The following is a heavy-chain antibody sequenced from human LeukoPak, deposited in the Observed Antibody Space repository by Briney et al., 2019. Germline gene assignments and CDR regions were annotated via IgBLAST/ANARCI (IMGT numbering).Heavy chain of an antibody. CDR1: GYSFTSYF. CDR3: ARSVATMAPHYFDY. Sequence: GESLKISCKASGYSFTSYFTGWVRQMPGKGLEWMGIIHPSDSDTRYSPSFEGQVTISADKSISTAYLQWSSLKASDTAMYYCARSVATMAPHYFDYWGQGTLVTVSS. CDR2: IHPSDSDT. D-gene: IGHD5-12*01. V-gene: IGHV5-51*01. J-gene: IGHJ4*02.